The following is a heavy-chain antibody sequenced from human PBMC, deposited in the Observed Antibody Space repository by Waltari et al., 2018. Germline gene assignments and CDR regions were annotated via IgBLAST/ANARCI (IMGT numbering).Heavy chain of an antibody. Sequence: QVQLVESGGGVVQPGRSLRLSCAASGFTFRSYAMHGVRQAPGKGLEWVAVISYDGSNKYYADSVKGRFTISRDNSKNTLYLQMNSLRAEDTAVYYCAVVVVAATGDYWGQGTLVTVSS. J-gene: IGHJ4*02. CDR1: GFTFRSYA. D-gene: IGHD2-15*01. CDR2: ISYDGSNK. V-gene: IGHV3-30-3*01. CDR3: AVVVVAATGDY.